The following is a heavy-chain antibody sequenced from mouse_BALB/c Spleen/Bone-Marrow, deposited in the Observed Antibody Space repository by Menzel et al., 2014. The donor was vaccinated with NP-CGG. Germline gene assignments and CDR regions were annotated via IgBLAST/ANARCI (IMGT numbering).Heavy chain of an antibody. CDR1: GFTFSSYT. CDR3: TRDLYDGYSCYAMDY. V-gene: IGHV5-6-4*01. Sequence: EVQGVESGGGLVKPGGSLKLSCAASGFTFSSYTMSWVRQTPEKRLEWVATITSVGVYTYYPNSVKGRFTISRDNAKNTLYLQMSSLKSEDTAMYYCTRDLYDGYSCYAMDYWGQGTSVTVSS. CDR2: ITSVGVYT. J-gene: IGHJ4*01. D-gene: IGHD2-3*01.